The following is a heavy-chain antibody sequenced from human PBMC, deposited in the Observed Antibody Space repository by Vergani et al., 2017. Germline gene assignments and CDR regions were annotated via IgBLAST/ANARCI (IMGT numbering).Heavy chain of an antibody. V-gene: IGHV3-30*18. CDR1: GFTFSSYG. Sequence: QVQLVESGGGVVQPGRSLRLSCAASGFTFSSYGMHWVRQAPGKGLEWVAVISYDGSNKYYADSVKGRFTISRDNSKNTLYLQMNSLRAEDTAVYYCAKVETRTETGYYYYYMDVWGKGTTVTVSS. CDR3: AKVETRTETGYYYYYMDV. CDR2: ISYDGSNK. D-gene: IGHD1-1*01. J-gene: IGHJ6*03.